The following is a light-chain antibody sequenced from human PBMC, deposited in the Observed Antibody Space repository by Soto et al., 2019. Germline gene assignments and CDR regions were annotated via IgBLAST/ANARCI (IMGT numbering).Light chain of an antibody. CDR2: DAY. CDR1: QNVNNK. Sequence: EIVLTQSPGTLSVSPGERASLSCRASQNVNNKVAWYQQKSDLPPRLLIYDAYLRATGVPARFSGRGSGTEFTLTITSLQSEDFATYYCQQYDNWPPYTFGPGTQLEI. V-gene: IGKV3-15*01. CDR3: QQYDNWPPYT. J-gene: IGKJ2*01.